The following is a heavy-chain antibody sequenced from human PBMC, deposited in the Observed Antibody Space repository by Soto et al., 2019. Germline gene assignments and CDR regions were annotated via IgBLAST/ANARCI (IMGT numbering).Heavy chain of an antibody. CDR2: IYPGDSDT. CDR1: GYSFTSYW. J-gene: IGHJ6*02. D-gene: IGHD3-3*01. Sequence: GESLKISCKGSGYSFTSYWIGWVRQMPGKGLEWMGIIYPGDSDTRYSPSFQGQVTISADKSISTAYLQWSSLKASDTAVYYCTREPNSPDFWSGYYRDYYYYYGMDVWGQGTTVTVSS. V-gene: IGHV5-51*01. CDR3: TREPNSPDFWSGYYRDYYYYYGMDV.